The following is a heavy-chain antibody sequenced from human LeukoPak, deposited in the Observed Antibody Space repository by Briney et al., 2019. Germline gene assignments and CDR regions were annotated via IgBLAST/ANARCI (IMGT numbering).Heavy chain of an antibody. CDR1: GGSISSYY. CDR3: ARDHYYDSSGYYYGYDY. CDR2: IYYSGST. Sequence: SETLSLTCTVSGGSISSYYWSWIRQPPGKGLEWIGYIYYSGSTNHNPSLKSRVTISVDTSKNQFSLKLSSVTAADTAVYYRARDHYYDSSGYYYGYDYWGQGTLVTVSS. J-gene: IGHJ4*02. D-gene: IGHD3-22*01. V-gene: IGHV4-59*01.